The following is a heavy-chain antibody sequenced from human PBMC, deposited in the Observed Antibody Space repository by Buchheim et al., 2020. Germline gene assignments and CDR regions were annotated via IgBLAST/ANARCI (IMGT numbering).Heavy chain of an antibody. V-gene: IGHV4-39*01. CDR1: GDSIATTKYY. CDR3: ARLYVQGHRNIDL. J-gene: IGHJ4*02. Sequence: QVQMQESGPGLVRSSETLSLTCTVSGDSIATTKYYWGWIRQSPGKGLEWFGSIYQTGFAFYNPSLRSRLTMSLDTSRNQFSLKLTSMTAADTGVYCCARLYVQGHRNIDLWGPGIL. CDR2: IYQTGFA. D-gene: IGHD2-8*01.